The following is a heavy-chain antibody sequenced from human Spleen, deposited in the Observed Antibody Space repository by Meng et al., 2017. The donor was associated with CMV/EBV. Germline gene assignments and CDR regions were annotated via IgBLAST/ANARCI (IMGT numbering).Heavy chain of an antibody. Sequence: QVQLVQSGAEVKKPGASGKVSCKASGYTFTSYYMHWVRQAPGQGLEWMGIINPSGGSTSYAQKFQGRVTMTRDTSTSTVYMELSSLRSEDTAVYYCARDLPPNDILTGGFDYWGQGPLGTVAS. CDR2: INPSGGST. D-gene: IGHD3-9*01. CDR3: ARDLPPNDILTGGFDY. CDR1: GYTFTSYY. V-gene: IGHV1-46*01. J-gene: IGHJ4*02.